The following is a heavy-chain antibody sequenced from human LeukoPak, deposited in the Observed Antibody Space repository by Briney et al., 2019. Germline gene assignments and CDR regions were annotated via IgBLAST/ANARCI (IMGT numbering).Heavy chain of an antibody. CDR1: GGSISSYY. CDR3: ARDLYDILTGLPYGMDV. D-gene: IGHD3-9*01. Sequence: SETLSLTCTVSGGSISSYYWSWIRQPPGKGLEWIGYIYYSGSTNYNPTLKSRVTISVDTSKNQFSLKLSSVTAADTAVYYCARDLYDILTGLPYGMDVWGQGTTVTVSS. V-gene: IGHV4-59*01. CDR2: IYYSGST. J-gene: IGHJ6*02.